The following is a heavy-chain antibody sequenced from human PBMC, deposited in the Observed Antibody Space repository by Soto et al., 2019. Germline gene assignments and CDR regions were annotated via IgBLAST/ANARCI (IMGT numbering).Heavy chain of an antibody. V-gene: IGHV2-5*02. D-gene: IGHD1-20*01. J-gene: IGHJ4*02. CDR3: AHRPHRAGRLPITSYFDY. Sequence: SGPTLVNPTQTLTLTCTFSGFSLSTSEVGVGWIRQPPGKALEWLALIYWDDDKRYSPSLRSRLTITKDTSKNQVVLTMTNMDPVDTATYYCAHRPHRAGRLPITSYFDYWGQGTLVTVSS. CDR2: IYWDDDK. CDR1: GFSLSTSEVG.